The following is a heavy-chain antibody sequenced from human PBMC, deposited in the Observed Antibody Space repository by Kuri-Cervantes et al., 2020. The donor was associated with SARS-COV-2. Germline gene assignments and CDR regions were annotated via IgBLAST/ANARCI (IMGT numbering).Heavy chain of an antibody. CDR2: ISSNGGST. CDR1: GFTFSSYA. Sequence: GESLKISCAASGFTFSSYAMSWVRQAPGKGLEYVSAISSNGGSTYYADSVKGRFTIYRDNSKNTLYLQMSSLRAEDTAVYYCVKDQALTIFGVAIYYYYGMDVWGQGTTVAVSS. CDR3: VKDQALTIFGVAIYYYYGMDV. J-gene: IGHJ6*02. V-gene: IGHV3-64D*09. D-gene: IGHD3-3*01.